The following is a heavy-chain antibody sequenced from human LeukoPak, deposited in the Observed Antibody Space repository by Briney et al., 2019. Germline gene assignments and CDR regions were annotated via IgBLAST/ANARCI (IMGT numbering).Heavy chain of an antibody. V-gene: IGHV7-4-1*02. J-gene: IGHJ5*02. CDR1: GYTFTNYA. CDR2: INTDTGNP. CDR3: ARTLFGDQYQLLHNWFDP. D-gene: IGHD2-2*01. Sequence: ASVKVSCKASGYTFTNYAMNWVRQAPGQGLEWMGWINTDTGNPTYAQGFTGRLVFSLGTSASTAYLQISSLKAEDTAIYYCARTLFGDQYQLLHNWFDPWGQGTLVTVSS.